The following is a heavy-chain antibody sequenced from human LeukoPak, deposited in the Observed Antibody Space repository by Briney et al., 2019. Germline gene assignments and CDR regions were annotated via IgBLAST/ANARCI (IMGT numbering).Heavy chain of an antibody. D-gene: IGHD3-3*01. CDR2: IYYSGTT. Sequence: SETLSLTCSVSGGSISSRSHYCGWIRQSPGKGLEWIGTIYYSGTTFYNPSLQSRVSTSVDTSRNQFSLRLNSVTAADTAVYYCARRNDYDFWSGNQSYFDYWGQGTLVTVSS. CDR1: GGSISSRSHY. J-gene: IGHJ4*02. CDR3: ARRNDYDFWSGNQSYFDY. V-gene: IGHV4-39*01.